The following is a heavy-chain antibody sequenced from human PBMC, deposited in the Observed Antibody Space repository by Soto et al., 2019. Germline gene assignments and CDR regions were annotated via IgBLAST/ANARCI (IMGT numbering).Heavy chain of an antibody. CDR3: ATDGGSTSSSAYNYFMDV. CDR1: GDTFSSYS. Sequence: QAQLVQSGAEVKRPGSSVKVSCKASGDTFSSYSISWVRQAPGQGLEWMGRIIPMVGTPNYAQKFQGRVTFSADKSTNTAYMVLNSLISDDTAVYYCATDGGSTSSSAYNYFMDVWGKGTPVTVSS. D-gene: IGHD3-16*01. V-gene: IGHV1-69*08. CDR2: IIPMVGTP. J-gene: IGHJ6*03.